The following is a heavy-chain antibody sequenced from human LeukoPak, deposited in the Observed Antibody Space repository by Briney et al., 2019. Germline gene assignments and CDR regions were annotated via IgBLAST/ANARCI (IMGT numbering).Heavy chain of an antibody. Sequence: PGGSLRLSCAASGFTFDDYGMSWVRQAPGKGLEWVSGINWNGGSTGYADSVKGRFTISRDNAKNSLYLQMNSLRAEDTAVYYCARLADSSGYLYYYYYYMDVWGKGTTVTVSS. CDR1: GFTFDDYG. V-gene: IGHV3-20*04. CDR3: ARLADSSGYLYYYYYYMDV. CDR2: INWNGGST. D-gene: IGHD3-22*01. J-gene: IGHJ6*03.